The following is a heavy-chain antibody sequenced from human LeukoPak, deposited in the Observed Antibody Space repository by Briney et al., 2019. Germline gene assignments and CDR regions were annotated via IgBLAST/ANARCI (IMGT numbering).Heavy chain of an antibody. Sequence: SETLSLTCTVSGGSISTSNYYWGWIRQPPGKGLEWIGNIFYSGSTYYSPSLRSRVTISLDTSRNQFSLKLSSVTAADTAVYYCARRSRSSYHPVDYWGQGTLVTVSS. V-gene: IGHV4-39*07. CDR2: IFYSGST. D-gene: IGHD2-15*01. J-gene: IGHJ4*02. CDR1: GGSISTSNYY. CDR3: ARRSRSSYHPVDY.